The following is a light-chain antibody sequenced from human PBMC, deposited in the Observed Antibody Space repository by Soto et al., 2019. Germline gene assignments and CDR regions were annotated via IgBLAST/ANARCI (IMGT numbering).Light chain of an antibody. J-gene: IGLJ1*01. CDR3: KSYAGSNTYV. CDR1: KNDIGVYDF. Sequence: ALTQPASVSGSPGQSVTISCTGTKNDIGVYDFVSWYQHHPGKAPRLIIYEVVQRPSGVPDRFSGSKSGNTASLTVSGLQAADEADYFCKSYAGSNTYVFGSGTKVTVL. V-gene: IGLV2-8*01. CDR2: EVV.